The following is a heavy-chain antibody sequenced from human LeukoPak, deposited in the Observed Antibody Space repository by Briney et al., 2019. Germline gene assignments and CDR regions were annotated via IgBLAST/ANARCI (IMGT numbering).Heavy chain of an antibody. CDR1: GFTVSSNY. J-gene: IGHJ2*01. V-gene: IGHV3-53*05. Sequence: GGSLRLSCAASGFTVSSNYMSWVRQAPGKGLEWVSLIYGGGTTYYADSMKGRFSVSRDNSNNTLYLQTNSLRPDDTALYSCVQQGGRDTYGRNWYFGLWGRGTLVTVSS. CDR3: VQQGGRDTYGRNWYFGL. CDR2: IYGGGTT. D-gene: IGHD2-8*01.